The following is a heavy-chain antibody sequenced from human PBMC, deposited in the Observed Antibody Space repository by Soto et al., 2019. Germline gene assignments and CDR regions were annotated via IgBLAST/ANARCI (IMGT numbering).Heavy chain of an antibody. D-gene: IGHD1-1*01. Sequence: PGGSLRLSCAASGFTFNSYSMNWVRQAPGKGLEWVSSISSSGSYIYYADSVKGRFTSSRDNAKRSLYLQMNSLRAEDTAVYYCARDLQPLDPYIDYWGQGT. J-gene: IGHJ4*02. CDR2: ISSSGSYI. V-gene: IGHV3-21*01. CDR1: GFTFNSYS. CDR3: ARDLQPLDPYIDY.